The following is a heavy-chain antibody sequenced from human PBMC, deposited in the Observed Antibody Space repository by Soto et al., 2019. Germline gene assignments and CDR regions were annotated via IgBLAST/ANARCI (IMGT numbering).Heavy chain of an antibody. Sequence: TSETLSLTCAVSGGSIGPYYWSWIRQPPGKGLEWVGYIYYGGSTTYNPSLKSRVTISVDTSKNQFSLKLSSVTAADTAVYFCARLSEDIANNWGQGTLVTVSS. CDR3: ARLSEDIANN. CDR2: IYYGGST. V-gene: IGHV4-59*01. J-gene: IGHJ4*02. D-gene: IGHD2-15*01. CDR1: GGSIGPYY.